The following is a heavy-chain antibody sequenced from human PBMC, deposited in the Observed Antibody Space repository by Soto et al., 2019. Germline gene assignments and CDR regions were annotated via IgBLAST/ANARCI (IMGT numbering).Heavy chain of an antibody. J-gene: IGHJ3*02. CDR1: GGSISSGDSY. CDR3: ARAAKTYYYDSSGYYYTFDI. D-gene: IGHD3-22*01. CDR2: IYCSGRP. V-gene: IGHV4-30-4*01. Sequence: QVQLQESGPGLVKPSQTLSLTCTVSGGSISSGDSYWRWIRQPPGRGLEWIGYIYCSGRPYYTPSLKSRVTISVDTSKNQFSLKLSSVTAADTAVYYCARAAKTYYYDSSGYYYTFDIWGQGTMVTVSS.